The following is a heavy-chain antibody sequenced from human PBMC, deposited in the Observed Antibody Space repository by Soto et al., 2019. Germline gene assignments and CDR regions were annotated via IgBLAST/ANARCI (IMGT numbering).Heavy chain of an antibody. CDR3: ARRTVTTYHYFDY. V-gene: IGHV3-21*01. D-gene: IGHD4-17*01. CDR2: IDAGPRNL. CDR1: GFTFSYSD. Sequence: EVQVVESGGGLIKPGGALRLSCAASGFTFSYSDMNWVRQAPGKGLEWVSDIDAGPRNLYYADSVRGRFTISRDDAKNSLYLQMNSLRVEDTALYYCARRTVTTYHYFDYRGQGILVNVS. J-gene: IGHJ4*02.